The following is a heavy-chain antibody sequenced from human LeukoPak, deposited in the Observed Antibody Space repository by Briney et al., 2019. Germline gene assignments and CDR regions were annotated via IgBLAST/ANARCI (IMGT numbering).Heavy chain of an antibody. J-gene: IGHJ4*02. Sequence: ASVKVSCKASGYTFTGYYIHWVRQAPGQGLEWMAWINPNTGGTNYVQKFQGRVTMTRDTSITTAYMQLSRLRSDDTAVYYCARDHEPILTRFYYVFGVVIVSWGQGTLVTVSS. D-gene: IGHD3-3*01. CDR2: INPNTGGT. V-gene: IGHV1-2*02. CDR1: GYTFTGYY. CDR3: ARDHEPILTRFYYVFGVVIVS.